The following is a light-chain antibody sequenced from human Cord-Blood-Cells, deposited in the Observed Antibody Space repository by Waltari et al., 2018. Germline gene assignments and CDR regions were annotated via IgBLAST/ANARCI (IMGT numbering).Light chain of an antibody. CDR1: QSVSRD. CDR2: GAS. CDR3: QQYNDWPLT. V-gene: IGKV3-15*01. Sequence: EIVMTQSPATLSVSPGEGATLSCRASQSVSRDLAWYQQKPGQAPRLLISGASTRATDIPGRFTGSWSVTDFTLTITSLQSGDVAVYYCQQYNDWPLTFGGGTKVEIK. J-gene: IGKJ4*01.